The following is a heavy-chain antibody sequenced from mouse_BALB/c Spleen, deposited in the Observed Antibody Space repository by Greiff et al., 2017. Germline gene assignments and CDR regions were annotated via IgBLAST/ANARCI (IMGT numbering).Heavy chain of an antibody. J-gene: IGHJ4*01. D-gene: IGHD2-3*01. V-gene: IGHV5-4*02. CDR2: ISDGGSYT. Sequence: EVQLVESGGGLVKPGGSLKLSCAASGFTFSDYYMYWVRQTPEKRLEWVATISDGGSYTYYPDSVKGRFTISRDNAKNNLYLQMSSLKSEDTAMYYCAREDGNYYAMDDWGQGTSVTVSS. CDR3: AREDGNYYAMDD. CDR1: GFTFSDYY.